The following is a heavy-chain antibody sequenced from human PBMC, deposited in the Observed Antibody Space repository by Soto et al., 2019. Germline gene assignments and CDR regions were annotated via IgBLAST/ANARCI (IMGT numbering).Heavy chain of an antibody. CDR2: ISSSSSYI. Sequence: NPGGSLRLSCAASGFTFSSYSMNWVRQAPGKGLEWVSSISSSSSYIYYADSVKGRFTISRDNAKNSLYLQMNSLRAEDTAVYYCCSRSSSGYWYFDLWGRGTLVTVSS. V-gene: IGHV3-21*01. CDR1: GFTFSSYS. D-gene: IGHD6-6*01. J-gene: IGHJ2*01. CDR3: CSRSSSGYWYFDL.